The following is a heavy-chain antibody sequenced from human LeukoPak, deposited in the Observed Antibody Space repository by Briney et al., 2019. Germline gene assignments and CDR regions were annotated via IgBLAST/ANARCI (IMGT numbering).Heavy chain of an antibody. V-gene: IGHV3-21*01. D-gene: IGHD4-17*01. CDR2: ISISGDFI. CDR1: GFTFSSYN. CDR3: VKEGTVTLDY. J-gene: IGHJ4*02. Sequence: GGSLRLSCAASGFTFSSYNMKWVRQAPGRGLECVSPISISGDFIYYADSVEGRFTISRDNAKNSLYLQMNSLRAEDTAVYYCVKEGTVTLDYWGQGNLVTVSS.